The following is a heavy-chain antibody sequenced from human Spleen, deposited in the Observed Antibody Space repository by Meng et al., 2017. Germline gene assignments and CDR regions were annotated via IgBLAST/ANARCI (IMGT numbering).Heavy chain of an antibody. CDR2: ISGSGGST. CDR3: AKPLRHYYDSSGYLTY. D-gene: IGHD3-22*01. Sequence: GESLKISCAASGFPFSSYGIHWVRQAPGKGLEWVAAISGSGGSTYYADSVKGRFTISRDNSKNTLYLQMNSLRAEDTAVYYCAKPLRHYYDSSGYLTYWGQGTLVTVSS. CDR1: GFPFSSYG. J-gene: IGHJ4*02. V-gene: IGHV3-23*01.